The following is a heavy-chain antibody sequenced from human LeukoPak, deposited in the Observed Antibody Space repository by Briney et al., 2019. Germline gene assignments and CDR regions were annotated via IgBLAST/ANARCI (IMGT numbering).Heavy chain of an antibody. CDR1: GYTFTSYD. V-gene: IGHV1-8*03. Sequence: ASVKVSCKASGYTFTSYDINWVRQATGQGLEWMGWMNPNSGNTGYAQKFQGRVTITRNTSISTAYMELSSLRSEDTAVYYCARARVVPAAMYNWFDPWGQGTLATVSS. CDR2: MNPNSGNT. CDR3: ARARVVPAAMYNWFDP. D-gene: IGHD2-2*01. J-gene: IGHJ5*02.